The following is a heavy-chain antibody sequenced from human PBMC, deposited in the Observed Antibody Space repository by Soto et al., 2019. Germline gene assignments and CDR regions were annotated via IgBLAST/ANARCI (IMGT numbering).Heavy chain of an antibody. CDR2: ISYDGSNK. CDR3: ARVGCSGGSCYSYYFDY. Sequence: QVQLVESGGGVVQPGRSLRLSCAASGFTFSSYAMHWVRQAPGKGLEWVAVISYDGSNKYYADSVKGRFTISRDNSKNTLYLQMTSLRAEDTAVYYCARVGCSGGSCYSYYFDYWGQGTLVTVSS. CDR1: GFTFSSYA. J-gene: IGHJ4*02. V-gene: IGHV3-30-3*01. D-gene: IGHD2-15*01.